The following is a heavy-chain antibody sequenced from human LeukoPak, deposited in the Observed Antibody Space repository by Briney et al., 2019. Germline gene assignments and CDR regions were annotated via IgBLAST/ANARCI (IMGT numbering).Heavy chain of an antibody. V-gene: IGHV1-2*06. CDR1: GYTFTGYY. D-gene: IGHD5-12*01. CDR2: INPNSGGT. Sequence: ASVTVSCTASGYTFTGYYMHWVRQAPGQGLEWMGRINPNSGGTNYAQKFQGRVTMTRDTSISTAYMELSRLRSDDTAVYYCARDGEARVATGVNFDYWGQGTLVTVSS. J-gene: IGHJ4*02. CDR3: ARDGEARVATGVNFDY.